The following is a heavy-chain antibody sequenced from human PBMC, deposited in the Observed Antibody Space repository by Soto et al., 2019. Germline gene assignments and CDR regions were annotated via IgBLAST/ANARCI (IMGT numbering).Heavy chain of an antibody. Sequence: PSETLSLTCAVSGGSISSSNLRSWVRQPPGKGLEWIGQIYHSGSTNYNPSLRSRVTISVDKSKNRFSLKLSSVTAADTAVYYCARALGVGHGYYYNYWGQGPLVTVSS. CDR1: GGSISSSNL. CDR3: ARALGVGHGYYYNY. CDR2: IYHSGST. J-gene: IGHJ4*02. D-gene: IGHD3-22*01. V-gene: IGHV4-4*02.